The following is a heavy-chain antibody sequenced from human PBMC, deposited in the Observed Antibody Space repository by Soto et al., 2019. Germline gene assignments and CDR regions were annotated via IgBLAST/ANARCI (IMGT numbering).Heavy chain of an antibody. CDR3: ARAVRSGSYPYYYYGMDV. CDR2: INSDGTST. D-gene: IGHD3-10*01. Sequence: EVQVEESGGGLVQPGGSLRLSCAASGFTFSNYWIHWVRQAPGKGLVWVSRINSDGTSTSYADSVKGRFTISRDNAKNTLYLQMNSLRVEDTAVYYCARAVRSGSYPYYYYGMDVWGQGTTVTVSS. CDR1: GFTFSNYW. J-gene: IGHJ6*02. V-gene: IGHV3-74*01.